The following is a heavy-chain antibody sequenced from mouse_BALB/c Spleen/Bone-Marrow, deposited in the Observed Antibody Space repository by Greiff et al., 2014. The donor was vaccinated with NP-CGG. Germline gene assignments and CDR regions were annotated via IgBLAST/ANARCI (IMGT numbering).Heavy chain of an antibody. Sequence: QVQLQQSAVELARPGASVKMSCKASGYTFTVYTMHWVKQRPGQDLEWIGYINPSSGYAEYNQNFKDKTALTADKSSSTAYMQLSSLTAEDSAVYYCARWGYGSLGFAYWGQGTLVTVSA. J-gene: IGHJ3*01. D-gene: IGHD2-10*02. CDR2: INPSSGYA. CDR1: GYTFTVYT. CDR3: ARWGYGSLGFAY. V-gene: IGHV1-4*02.